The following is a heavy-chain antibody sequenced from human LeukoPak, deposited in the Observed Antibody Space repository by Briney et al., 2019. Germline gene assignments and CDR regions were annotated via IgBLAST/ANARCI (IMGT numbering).Heavy chain of an antibody. Sequence: GASVKVSCKASGYTFTTYYMHWVRQAPGQGLQWMGIINPSGGSTSYAQKFQGRVTMTRDTSTSTVYMELSSLRSDDTAMYYCARSVKMPTIVHWGQGTLVTVSS. V-gene: IGHV1-46*03. J-gene: IGHJ4*02. CDR3: ARSVKMPTIVH. CDR2: INPSGGST. D-gene: IGHD5-24*01. CDR1: GYTFTTYY.